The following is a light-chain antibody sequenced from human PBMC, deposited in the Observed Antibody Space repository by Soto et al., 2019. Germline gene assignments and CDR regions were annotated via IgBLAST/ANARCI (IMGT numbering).Light chain of an antibody. CDR2: NDN. V-gene: IGLV1-44*01. J-gene: IGLJ2*01. CDR1: SSNIGSNT. CDR3: AAWDDSLNGHVV. Sequence: QSVLTQPPSASGTPGQRVTISCSGSSSNIGSNTVNWYQQTTGTAPKLLIYNDNQRPSGVPDRFSGSKSGTSGSLAISGLQAEDEGDYYCAAWDDSLNGHVVFGGGTKLTVL.